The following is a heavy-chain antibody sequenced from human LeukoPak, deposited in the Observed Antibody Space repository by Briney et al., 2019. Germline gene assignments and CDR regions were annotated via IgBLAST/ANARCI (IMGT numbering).Heavy chain of an antibody. D-gene: IGHD6-13*01. Sequence: PGGSLRLSCAASGFTFSSYSMNWVRQAPGKGLEWVSSISSSSSYIYYADSVKGRFTISRDNAKNSLYLQMNSLRAEDTAVYYCARAAAGTLDNWFDPWGQGTLVTVYS. V-gene: IGHV3-21*01. CDR1: GFTFSSYS. J-gene: IGHJ5*02. CDR2: ISSSSSYI. CDR3: ARAAAGTLDNWFDP.